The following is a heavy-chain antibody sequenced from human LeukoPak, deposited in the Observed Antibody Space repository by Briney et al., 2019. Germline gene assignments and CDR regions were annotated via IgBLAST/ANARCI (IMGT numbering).Heavy chain of an antibody. V-gene: IGHV1-8*01. D-gene: IGHD6-19*01. CDR1: GYTFTSYD. Sequence: ASVKVSCKASGYTFTSYDINWVRQATGQGLEWMGWMNPNSGNTGYAQKFQGRVTMTRNTSISTAYMELSSLRSEDTAVYYCARGAGSGWYWGVPPTGFGPWGQGTLVTVSS. CDR3: ARGAGSGWYWGVPPTGFGP. CDR2: MNPNSGNT. J-gene: IGHJ5*02.